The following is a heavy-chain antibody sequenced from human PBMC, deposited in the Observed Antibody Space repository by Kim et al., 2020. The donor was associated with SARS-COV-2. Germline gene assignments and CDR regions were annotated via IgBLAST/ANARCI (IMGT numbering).Heavy chain of an antibody. V-gene: IGHV3-7*01. CDR2: IKHDGNHK. Sequence: GGSLRLSCAASGFTFSGYCMTWVRQAPGKGLEWVANIKHDGNHKYYVYSVKGRFTISRDNAKNSLYLQMNSLRAEDTAVYYCACDGGLDSSGKDAFDIWGQGTMVTVSS. CDR3: ACDGGLDSSGKDAFDI. J-gene: IGHJ3*02. D-gene: IGHD6-19*01. CDR1: GFTFSGYC.